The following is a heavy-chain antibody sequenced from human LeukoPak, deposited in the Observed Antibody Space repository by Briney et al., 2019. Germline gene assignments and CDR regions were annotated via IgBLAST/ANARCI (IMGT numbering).Heavy chain of an antibody. CDR3: AHMGFLEWLSYDAFDI. J-gene: IGHJ3*02. CDR1: GFSFNTSGVG. CDR2: IYWDDDK. Sequence: KASGPTLVKPTQTLTLTCTFSGFSFNTSGVGVGWIRQPPGKALEWLALIYWDDDKRYSPSLKSRLTITKDTSKNQVVLTMTNMDPVDTATYYCAHMGFLEWLSYDAFDIWGQGTMVTVSS. V-gene: IGHV2-5*02. D-gene: IGHD3-3*01.